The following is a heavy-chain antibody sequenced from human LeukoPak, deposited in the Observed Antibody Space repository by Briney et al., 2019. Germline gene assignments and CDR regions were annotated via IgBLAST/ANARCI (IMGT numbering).Heavy chain of an antibody. V-gene: IGHV1-2*02. CDR2: INPNSGGT. J-gene: IGHJ5*02. CDR3: ARDRAKDIVVVPAANNWFDP. Sequence: ASVKVSCKASGYTFTGYYMHWVRQAPGQGLEWMGWINPNSGGTNYAQKFQGRVTMTRDTSISTAYMELSRLRADDTAVYYCARDRAKDIVVVPAANNWFDPWGQGTLVTVSS. D-gene: IGHD2-2*01. CDR1: GYTFTGYY.